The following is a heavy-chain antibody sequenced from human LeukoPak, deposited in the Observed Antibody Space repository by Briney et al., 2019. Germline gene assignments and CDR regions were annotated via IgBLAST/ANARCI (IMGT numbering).Heavy chain of an antibody. CDR2: ISYDGSNK. J-gene: IGHJ4*02. CDR3: AKVYGDYSVGY. D-gene: IGHD4-17*01. V-gene: IGHV3-30*18. CDR1: GFTFSSYG. Sequence: PGRSLRLSCAASGFTFSSYGMHWVRQAPGKGLEWVAVISYDGSNKYYADSVKGRFTISRDNSKNTLYLQMNSLRAEDTAVYYCAKVYGDYSVGYWGQGTLVTVSS.